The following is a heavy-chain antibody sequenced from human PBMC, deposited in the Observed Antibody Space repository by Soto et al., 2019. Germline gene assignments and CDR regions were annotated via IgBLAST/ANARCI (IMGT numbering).Heavy chain of an antibody. CDR3: ARGRGYYDFWSGLMKYYMDV. D-gene: IGHD3-3*01. Sequence: ASVKVSCKASGYTFTSYDINWVRQATGQGLEWMGWMNPNSGNTGYAQKFQGRVTMTRNTSISTAYMELSSLRSEDTAVYYCARGRGYYDFWSGLMKYYMDVWGKATTVTVSS. CDR1: GYTFTSYD. V-gene: IGHV1-8*01. CDR2: MNPNSGNT. J-gene: IGHJ6*03.